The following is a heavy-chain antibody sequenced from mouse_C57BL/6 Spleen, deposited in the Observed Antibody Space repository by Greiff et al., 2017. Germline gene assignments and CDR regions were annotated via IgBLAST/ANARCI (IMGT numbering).Heavy chain of an antibody. CDR3: ARSLGGAY. J-gene: IGHJ3*01. CDR1: GYAFSSYW. V-gene: IGHV1-80*01. Sequence: QVQLQQSGAELVKPGASVKISCKASGYAFSSYWMNWVQQRPGKGLEWIGQIDPGDGDTNYNGKFKGQATLTADKSSSTAYLQLSSLTSEDSAVYFCARSLGGAYWGQGTLVTVSA. CDR2: IDPGDGDT.